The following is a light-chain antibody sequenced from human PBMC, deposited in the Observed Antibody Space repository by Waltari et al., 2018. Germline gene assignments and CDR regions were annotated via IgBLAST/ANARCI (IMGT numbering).Light chain of an antibody. V-gene: IGKV1-5*03. CDR2: ESS. Sequence: DIQMTQSPSTLSASVGDRVTMTSRASQRIDRWLSWYQQKPGKATRVIIYESSSLESGVPSRFSGSGFGTEFTLTINNLQPDDFATYYCQQYHSDLLSFGGGTRVEIK. CDR1: QRIDRW. J-gene: IGKJ4*01. CDR3: QQYHSDLLS.